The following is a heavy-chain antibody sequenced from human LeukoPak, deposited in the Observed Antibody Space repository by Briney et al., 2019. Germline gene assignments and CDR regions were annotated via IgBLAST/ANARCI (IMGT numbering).Heavy chain of an antibody. CDR1: GGSIGTCS. V-gene: IGHV4-59*05. J-gene: IGHJ4*02. CDR3: VRGTPTPTVSGVLEY. CDR2: IYYSGST. Sequence: SETLSLTCTVSGGSIGTCSWNWIRQPPGKGLEWIGSIYYSGSTYYNPSLKSRVTISVDTSENQFSLKLSSVTAADTAVYYCVRGTPTPTVSGVLEYWGQGTLVTVSS. D-gene: IGHD1/OR15-1a*01.